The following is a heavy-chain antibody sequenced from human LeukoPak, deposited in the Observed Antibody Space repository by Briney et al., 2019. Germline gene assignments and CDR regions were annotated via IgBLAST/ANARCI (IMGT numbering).Heavy chain of an antibody. CDR3: AQDATDFDSSGQTYFDN. CDR2: ISGSGGYT. Sequence: GSLRLSCAASGFTFSSCAMSWVRQAPGKGLEWVSAISGSGGYTFYSDSVKGRFTISRDNSKNTLSLQMNSLRAEDTAVYYCAQDATDFDSSGQTYFDNWGQGTLVTVSS. J-gene: IGHJ4*02. D-gene: IGHD3-22*01. V-gene: IGHV3-23*01. CDR1: GFTFSSCA.